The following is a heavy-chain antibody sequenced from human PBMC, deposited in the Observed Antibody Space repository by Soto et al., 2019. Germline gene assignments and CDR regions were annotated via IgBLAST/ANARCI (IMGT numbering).Heavy chain of an antibody. CDR3: ARDKVGYYDSSGYYRVSAPPDYYYGMDV. CDR1: GGTFSSYA. V-gene: IGHV1-69*01. J-gene: IGHJ6*02. CDR2: IIPIFGTA. Sequence: QVQLVQSGAEVKKPGSSVKVSCKASGGTFSSYAISWVRQAPGQGLEWMGGIIPIFGTANYAQKFQGRVTITADESTSTAYIELSSLGSEDAAVYYCARDKVGYYDSSGYYRVSAPPDYYYGMDVWGQGTTVTGSS. D-gene: IGHD3-22*01.